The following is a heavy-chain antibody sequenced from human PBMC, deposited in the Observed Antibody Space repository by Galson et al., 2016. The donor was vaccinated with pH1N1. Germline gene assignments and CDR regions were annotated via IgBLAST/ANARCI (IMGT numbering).Heavy chain of an antibody. V-gene: IGHV5-51*01. J-gene: IGHJ4*02. CDR3: AREVPSGFYSH. CDR2: IYPRDSDT. Sequence: QSGAEVKKSGESLKISCEASGYTFTDYWIGWVRQTLGTGLEWIGIIYPRDSDTRYRPSFQGHVTFSADESISSAYLQWSSLKASDSGIYYCAREVPSGFYSHWGQGTLVTVSS. CDR1: GYTFTDYW. D-gene: IGHD3-22*01.